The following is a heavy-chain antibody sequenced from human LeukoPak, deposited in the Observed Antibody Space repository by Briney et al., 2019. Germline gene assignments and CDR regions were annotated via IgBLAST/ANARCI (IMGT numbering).Heavy chain of an antibody. Sequence: PSETLSLTCAVSGYSISSGYYWGWTRQPPGQGLEWPGSIYHSGSTYYNPSLKSRVTISVDTPKNQFSLKLSSVTAADTAVYYCARLGDPHYWGQGTLVTVSS. CDR2: IYHSGST. D-gene: IGHD3-10*01. V-gene: IGHV4-38-2*01. J-gene: IGHJ4*02. CDR3: ARLGDPHY. CDR1: GYSISSGYY.